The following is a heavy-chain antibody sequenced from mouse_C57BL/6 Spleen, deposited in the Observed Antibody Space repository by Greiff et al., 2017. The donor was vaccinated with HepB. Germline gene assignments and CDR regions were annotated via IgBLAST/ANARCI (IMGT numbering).Heavy chain of an antibody. J-gene: IGHJ4*01. V-gene: IGHV1-42*01. D-gene: IGHD1-1*02. Sequence: EVQLQQSGPELVKPGASVKISCKASGYSFTGYYMNWVKQSPEKSLEWIGEINPSTGGTTYNQKFKAKATLTVDKSSSTAYMQLKSLTSEDSAVYYCARVIYGEAMDYWGQGTSVTVSS. CDR1: GYSFTGYY. CDR2: INPSTGGT. CDR3: ARVIYGEAMDY.